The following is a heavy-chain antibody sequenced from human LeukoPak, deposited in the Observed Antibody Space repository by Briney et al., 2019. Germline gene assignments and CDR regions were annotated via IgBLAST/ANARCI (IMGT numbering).Heavy chain of an antibody. CDR1: GGSISSYY. J-gene: IGHJ3*01. Sequence: SETLSLTCTVSGGSISSYYWSWVRQPPGKGLEWIGYIYYSGSTNYNPSLKSRVTISVDTSKKQFSLKLSSVTAADTAVYYRARPYSSSSQREAFDVWGQGTMVTVSS. CDR3: ARPYSSSSQREAFDV. V-gene: IGHV4-59*08. D-gene: IGHD6-13*01. CDR2: IYYSGST.